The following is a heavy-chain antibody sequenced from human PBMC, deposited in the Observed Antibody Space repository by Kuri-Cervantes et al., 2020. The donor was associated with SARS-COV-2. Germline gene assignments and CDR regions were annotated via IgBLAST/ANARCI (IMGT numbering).Heavy chain of an antibody. V-gene: IGHV3-21*01. D-gene: IGHD2/OR15-2a*01. J-gene: IGHJ3*02. CDR1: GFTFSSYS. CDR3: ARARYNSAFDI. Sequence: GESLKISCAASGFTFSSYSMNWVRQAPGKGREWVSSISSSSSYIYYADSVKGRFTISRDNAKNSLYLQMNSLRAGDTAVYYCARARYNSAFDIWGQGTMVTVSS. CDR2: ISSSSSYI.